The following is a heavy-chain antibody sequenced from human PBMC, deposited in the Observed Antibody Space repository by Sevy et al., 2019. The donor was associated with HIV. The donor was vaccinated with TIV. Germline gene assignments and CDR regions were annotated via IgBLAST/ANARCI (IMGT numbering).Heavy chain of an antibody. J-gene: IGHJ5*02. V-gene: IGHV3-15*01. CDR1: GVNFTNAW. D-gene: IGHD5-18*01. Sequence: GGSLRLSCVVSGVNFTNAWVTWVRQAPGKGLEWVGRIKDTAQGETRDFAPPVEGRFSLSRHDSTNTVFLQMNGLKTDDTAVYYCATGKSEWLLTWGRGTLVTVSS. CDR3: ATGKSEWLLT. CDR2: IKDTAQGETR.